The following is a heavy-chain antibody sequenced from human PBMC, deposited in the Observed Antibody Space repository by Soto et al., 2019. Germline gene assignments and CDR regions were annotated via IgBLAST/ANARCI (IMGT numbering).Heavy chain of an antibody. J-gene: IGHJ4*02. Sequence: QLQLQESGPGLVKPSETLSLTCTVSGGSISSSSYYWGWIRQPPGKGLEWIGSIYYSGRTYYNPSLKSRVGRFLDPAKNQLCLKVSSVYVADTAVYVCARRYCDYGTFDYWGEGTLVIVSS. CDR1: GGSISSSSYY. V-gene: IGHV4-39*01. CDR3: ARRYCDYGTFDY. D-gene: IGHD4-17*01. CDR2: IYYSGRT.